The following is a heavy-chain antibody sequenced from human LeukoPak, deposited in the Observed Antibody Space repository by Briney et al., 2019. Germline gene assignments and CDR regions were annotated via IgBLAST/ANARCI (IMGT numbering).Heavy chain of an antibody. CDR2: INPSGGST. CDR3: ARGPPPYGSGTYYLDY. J-gene: IGHJ4*02. V-gene: IGHV1-46*01. CDR1: GYTCTSYY. Sequence: ASVKVSWKASGYTCTSYYMHWVRQAPGQGREWMGIINPSGGSTSYAQKFQARVTMTRDTSTTTVYMELSSLRSEDTAVYYCARGPPPYGSGTYYLDYWGQGTLVTVSS. D-gene: IGHD3-10*01.